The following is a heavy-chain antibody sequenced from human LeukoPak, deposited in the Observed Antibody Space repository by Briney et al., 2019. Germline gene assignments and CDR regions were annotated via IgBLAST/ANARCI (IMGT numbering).Heavy chain of an antibody. CDR3: ASRCSSTSCTRYGMDV. V-gene: IGHV4-59*01. CDR1: DGSINSYY. D-gene: IGHD2-2*01. CDR2: IYYSGST. J-gene: IGHJ6*02. Sequence: SETLSLTCSVSDGSINSYYWDWIRQPPGKGLEWIGYIYYSGSTNYNPSLKSRVTISVDTSKNQFSLKLSSVTAADTAVYYCASRCSSTSCTRYGMDVWGQGTTVTVSS.